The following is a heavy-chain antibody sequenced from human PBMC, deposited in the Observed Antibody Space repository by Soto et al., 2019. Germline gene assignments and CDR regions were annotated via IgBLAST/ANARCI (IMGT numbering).Heavy chain of an antibody. D-gene: IGHD1-7*01. J-gene: IGHJ4*02. CDR3: AREVSGTSFDY. V-gene: IGHV3-53*01. CDR2: TYTGGYT. CDR1: GFIVSDNY. Sequence: EGSLRLSCAASGFIVSDNYINWVRQAPGKGLEWVSVTYTGGYTYYADSVKGRFTISRDNSKNTLYLQMNSLRAEDTAVYYCAREVSGTSFDYWGQGTLVTVSS.